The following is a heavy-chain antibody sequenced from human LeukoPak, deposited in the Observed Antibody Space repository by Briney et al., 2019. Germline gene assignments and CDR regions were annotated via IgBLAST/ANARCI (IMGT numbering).Heavy chain of an antibody. J-gene: IGHJ6*03. Sequence: SVKVSCKASGGTFSSYAISWVRQAPGQGLEWMGGIIPIFGTANYAQKFQGRVTITADDSTSTAYMELSSLRSEDTAVYYCARIFAQHVERAYYYYMDVWGKGTTVTVSS. CDR1: GGTFSSYA. CDR3: ARIFAQHVERAYYYYMDV. V-gene: IGHV1-69*13. CDR2: IIPIFGTA. D-gene: IGHD6-6*01.